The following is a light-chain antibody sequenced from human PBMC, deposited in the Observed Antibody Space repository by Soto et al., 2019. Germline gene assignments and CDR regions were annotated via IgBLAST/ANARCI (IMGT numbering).Light chain of an antibody. CDR1: QSVSSN. CDR3: QHYNNWPRT. Sequence: EIVMTQSPATLSVSPGERATLSCRASQSVSSNLAWYQQKPGQAPRLLIYGASTRATGIPARFSGSGSGTEFTLTISSLQSEDFADYYCQHYNNWPRTFGQGTKVEIK. V-gene: IGKV3-15*01. J-gene: IGKJ1*01. CDR2: GAS.